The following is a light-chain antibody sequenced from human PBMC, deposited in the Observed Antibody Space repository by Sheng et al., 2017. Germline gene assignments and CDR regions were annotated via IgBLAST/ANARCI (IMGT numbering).Light chain of an antibody. V-gene: IGLV4-69*01. CDR3: QTWGSGIVL. J-gene: IGLJ2*01. CDR1: RGYSGYA. Sequence: QVVLTQSPSASASLGASVKLTCSVSRGYSGYAIAWHRQQPEMGPQFLMKVDNDGTYKRGVGIPDRFSGSSSGADRYLTISSLQSEDEADYHCQTWGSGIVLFGGGTRLTVL. CDR2: VDNDGTY.